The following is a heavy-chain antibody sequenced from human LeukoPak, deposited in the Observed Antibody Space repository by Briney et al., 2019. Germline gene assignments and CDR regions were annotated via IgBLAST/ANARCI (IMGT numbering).Heavy chain of an antibody. CDR3: ARDEKQYCSGGSCPAYFDY. J-gene: IGHJ4*02. CDR1: GGTFSSYA. V-gene: IGHV1-18*01. Sequence: ASVKVSCKASGGTFSSYAISWVRQAPGQGLEWMAWISGGYNGDSNEALKLRGSLTMTPDPSTSTAYMELRSLRSDDPAVYYCARDEKQYCSGGSCPAYFDYWGQGTLVTVSS. D-gene: IGHD2-15*01. CDR2: ISGGYNGDS.